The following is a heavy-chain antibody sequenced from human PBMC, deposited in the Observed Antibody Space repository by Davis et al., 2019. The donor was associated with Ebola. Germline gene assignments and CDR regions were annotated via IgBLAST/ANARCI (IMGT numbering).Heavy chain of an antibody. Sequence: SQTLSLTCTVSGASISSSNYYWGWIRQPPGKGLEWIGEINHSGSTNYNPSLKSRVTISVDTSKNQFSLKLSSVTAADTAVYYCARGYSSWFDPWGQGTLVTVSS. D-gene: IGHD5-18*01. CDR2: INHSGST. J-gene: IGHJ5*02. CDR3: ARGYSSWFDP. V-gene: IGHV4-39*07. CDR1: GASISSSNYY.